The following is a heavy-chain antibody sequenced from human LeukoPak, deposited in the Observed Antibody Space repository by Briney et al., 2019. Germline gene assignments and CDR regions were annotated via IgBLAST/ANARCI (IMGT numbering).Heavy chain of an antibody. D-gene: IGHD6-19*01. CDR2: IHHSGNT. Sequence: PSETLFLTCNVSASSMSSNYWSWIRQPPAQRLDRIRYIHHSGNTNYSPSLESRVTMSVDESKNQFSLRVHFVSAADTAVYYCASTRRAAVAGRFDSWGQGTLVTVSS. J-gene: IGHJ4*02. CDR1: ASSMSSNY. V-gene: IGHV4-4*09. CDR3: ASTRRAAVAGRFDS.